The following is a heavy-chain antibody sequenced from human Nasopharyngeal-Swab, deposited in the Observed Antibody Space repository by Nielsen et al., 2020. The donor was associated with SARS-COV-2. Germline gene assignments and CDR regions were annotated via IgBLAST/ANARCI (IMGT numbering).Heavy chain of an antibody. Sequence: GGSLRLSCTASGFIFSNYGMNWVRQAPGKGLEWVSSISSSSSYIYYADSVKGRFTISRDNAKNSLYLQMNSLRAEDTAVYYCARDLAGSSAYCGGDCYLNDYWGQGTLVTVSS. CDR3: ARDLAGSSAYCGGDCYLNDY. J-gene: IGHJ4*02. V-gene: IGHV3-21*01. CDR2: ISSSSSYI. D-gene: IGHD2-21*02. CDR1: GFIFSNYG.